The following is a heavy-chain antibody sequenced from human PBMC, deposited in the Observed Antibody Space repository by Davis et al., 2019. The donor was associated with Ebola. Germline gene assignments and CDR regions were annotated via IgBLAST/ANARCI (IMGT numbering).Heavy chain of an antibody. CDR3: ARSGVRGYYNGMDV. D-gene: IGHD1-14*01. V-gene: IGHV1-18*01. Sequence: AASVKVSCKASGYTFTCYGISWVRQAPGQGLEWMGWISAYNGNTNYAQKLQGRVTMTTDTSTSTAYMELRSLRSEDTAVYYCARSGVRGYYNGMDVWGQGTTVTVSS. CDR1: GYTFTCYG. CDR2: ISAYNGNT. J-gene: IGHJ6*01.